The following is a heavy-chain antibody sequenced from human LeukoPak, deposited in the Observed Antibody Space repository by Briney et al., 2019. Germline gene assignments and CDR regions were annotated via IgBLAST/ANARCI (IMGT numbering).Heavy chain of an antibody. D-gene: IGHD3-10*01. V-gene: IGHV3-66*01. CDR1: GFTVSSNY. Sequence: GGSLRLSCAASGFTVSSNYMSWVRQAPGKGLEWVSVIYSGGSTYYADSVKGRFTISRDNSKNTLYLQMNSLRAEDTAVYYCARGLMVRGYYFDYWGQGTLVTASS. CDR3: ARGLMVRGYYFDY. J-gene: IGHJ4*02. CDR2: IYSGGST.